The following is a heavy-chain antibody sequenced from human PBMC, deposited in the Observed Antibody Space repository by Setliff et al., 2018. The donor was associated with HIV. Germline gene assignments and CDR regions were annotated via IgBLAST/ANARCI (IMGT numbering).Heavy chain of an antibody. J-gene: IGHJ3*01. CDR1: GYTFIDYF. V-gene: IGHV1-69-2*01. CDR2: LDPEDGET. D-gene: IGHD3-22*01. Sequence: ASVKVSCKASGYTFIDYFMHWVQQAPGKGLEWMGRLDPEDGETIYAEKFQGRITITADTSTDTAYMELSSLRSEDTAVYYCATNQRGYYYDSSGPVEYWGQGTMVTVSS. CDR3: ATNQRGYYYDSSGPVEY.